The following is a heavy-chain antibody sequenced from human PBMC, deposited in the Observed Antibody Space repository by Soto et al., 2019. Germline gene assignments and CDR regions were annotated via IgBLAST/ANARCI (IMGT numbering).Heavy chain of an antibody. CDR3: VRDLWPRLSAYGMDV. V-gene: IGHV3-53*01. D-gene: IGHD6-6*01. Sequence: PGGSLRLSCAASGFTVSSNYMSWVRQAPGKGLEWVSVIYSDGGTYYADSVKGRFAISRDNSKNTLYLQMDSLRAEDTAVYYCVRDLWPRLSAYGMDVWGQGTTVTVSS. CDR1: GFTVSSNY. CDR2: IYSDGGT. J-gene: IGHJ6*02.